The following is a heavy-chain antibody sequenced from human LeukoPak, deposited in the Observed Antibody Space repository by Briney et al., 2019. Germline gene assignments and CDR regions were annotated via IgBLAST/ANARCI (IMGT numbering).Heavy chain of an antibody. CDR3: AKGLRGSWYNWFDP. D-gene: IGHD6-13*01. CDR1: GFSLSAYN. V-gene: IGHV3-48*04. Sequence: GGSLRLSCEGSGFSLSAYNMNWVRQAPGKGLESVSYISSSSATIFYADSVKGRFTISRDNAKNSLYLEMNSLRSEDTAFYYCAKGLRGSWYNWFDPWGQGTLVTVSS. J-gene: IGHJ5*02. CDR2: ISSSSATI.